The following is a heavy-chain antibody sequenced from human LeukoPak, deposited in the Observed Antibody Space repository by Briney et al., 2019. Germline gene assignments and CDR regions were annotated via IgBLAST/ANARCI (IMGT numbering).Heavy chain of an antibody. J-gene: IGHJ4*02. D-gene: IGHD1-26*01. CDR3: ARIIGATEGVDY. V-gene: IGHV4-39*01. CDR1: GGSISSSSYY. CDR2: IYYSGRT. Sequence: SETLSLTCTVSGGSISSSSYYWGWIRQPPGMGLDWIGSIYYSGRTYYNSSLKSRVTISVDTSKNQFSLKLSSVTAADTTVYYCARIIGATEGVDYWGQGTLVTVSS.